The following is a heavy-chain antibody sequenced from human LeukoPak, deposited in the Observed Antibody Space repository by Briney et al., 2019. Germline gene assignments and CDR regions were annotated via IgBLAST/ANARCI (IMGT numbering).Heavy chain of an antibody. CDR1: GGSFSGYY. D-gene: IGHD2-2*01. Sequence: SETLSLTCAVYGGSFSGYYWSWIRQPPGKGLEWIGEINHSGSTNYNPSLKSRVTISVDTSKNQFSLKLSSVTAADTAVYYCARGHPYCSSTSCYFDYWGQGTLVTVSS. J-gene: IGHJ4*02. CDR2: INHSGST. CDR3: ARGHPYCSSTSCYFDY. V-gene: IGHV4-34*01.